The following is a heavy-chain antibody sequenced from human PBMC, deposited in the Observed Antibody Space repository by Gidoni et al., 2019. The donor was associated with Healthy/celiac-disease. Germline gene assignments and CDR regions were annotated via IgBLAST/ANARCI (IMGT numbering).Heavy chain of an antibody. V-gene: IGHV4-38-2*02. Sequence: QVQLQESGPGLVKPSETLSLTCAVSGYSISSGYYWGWIRQPPGKGLEWIGSIYHSGSTYYNPSLKSRVTISVDTSKNQFSLKLSSVTAADTAVYYCARDGVNCSSTSCANWFDPWGQGTLVTVSS. CDR3: ARDGVNCSSTSCANWFDP. J-gene: IGHJ5*02. CDR2: IYHSGST. D-gene: IGHD2-2*01. CDR1: GYSISSGYY.